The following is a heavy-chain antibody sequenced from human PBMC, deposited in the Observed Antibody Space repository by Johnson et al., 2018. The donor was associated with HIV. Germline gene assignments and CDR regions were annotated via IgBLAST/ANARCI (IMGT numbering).Heavy chain of an antibody. CDR3: ARDPYCSGGSCYDSSAFDI. CDR2: ISYDGSNK. J-gene: IGHJ3*02. CDR1: GFTFSSYA. Sequence: QAQLVESGGGLVQPGGSLRLSCAASGFTFSSYALHWVRQAPGKGLEWVAVISYDGSNKYYADSVKGRFTISRDNSKNTLYLQMNSLRAEDTAVYYCARDPYCSGGSCYDSSAFDIWGQWTMVTVSS. D-gene: IGHD2-15*01. V-gene: IGHV3-30-3*01.